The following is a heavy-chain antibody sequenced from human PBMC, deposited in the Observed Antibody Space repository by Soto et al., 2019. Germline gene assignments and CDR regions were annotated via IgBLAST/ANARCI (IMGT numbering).Heavy chain of an antibody. Sequence: EVQLVESGGGLVQPGRSLRLSCAASGFTFDDYAMHWVRQAPGKGLEWVSGISWNSGSIGYADSVKGRFTISRDNAKNSLYLQMNSLRAEDTALYYCAKGSGYDFWSGYFFDYWGQGTLVTVSS. J-gene: IGHJ4*02. CDR2: ISWNSGSI. CDR1: GFTFDDYA. V-gene: IGHV3-9*01. CDR3: AKGSGYDFWSGYFFDY. D-gene: IGHD3-3*01.